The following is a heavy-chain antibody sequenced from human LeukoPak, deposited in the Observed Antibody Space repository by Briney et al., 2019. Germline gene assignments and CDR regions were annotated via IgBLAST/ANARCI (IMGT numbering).Heavy chain of an antibody. CDR3: AKDQRWESPHYLDS. CDR2: IKKDGTYR. J-gene: IGHJ4*02. V-gene: IGHV3-74*01. CDR1: GFTFSGNW. D-gene: IGHD1-26*01. Sequence: GGSLRLSCVVSGFTFSGNWMHWVRQGPGKGLMCVARIKKDGTYRDYADSVRGRFTIFRDNSKNTLYVQMNSLRDEDTAVYYCAKDQRWESPHYLDSWGQGTLVTVSS.